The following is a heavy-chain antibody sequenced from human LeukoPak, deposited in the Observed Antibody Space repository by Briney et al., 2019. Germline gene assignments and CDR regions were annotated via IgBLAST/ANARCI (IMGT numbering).Heavy chain of an antibody. J-gene: IGHJ3*02. CDR1: GGTFSSYA. CDR3: ATPGEYYYDSSGYHSAFDI. V-gene: IGHV1-69*06. CDR2: IILIFATT. Sequence: SVKVSCKASGGTFSSYAISWVRQAPGQGLEWMGGIILIFATTNYAQKFQGRVTMTADTSADTAYMELSSLRSEDTAVYYCATPGEYYYDSSGYHSAFDIWGQGTMVTVSS. D-gene: IGHD3-22*01.